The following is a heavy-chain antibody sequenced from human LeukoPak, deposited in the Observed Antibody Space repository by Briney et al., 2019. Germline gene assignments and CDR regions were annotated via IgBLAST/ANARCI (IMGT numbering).Heavy chain of an antibody. CDR3: ARGGKWLRFPSGY. D-gene: IGHD5-12*01. CDR2: INHSGST. V-gene: IGHV4-34*01. Sequence: SETLSLTCAVYGGSFSGYYWSWIRQPPGKGLEWIGEINHSGSTNYNPSLKSRVTMSVDTSKNQFSLKLSSVTAADTAVYYCARGGKWLRFPSGYWGQGTLVTVSS. J-gene: IGHJ4*02. CDR1: GGSFSGYY.